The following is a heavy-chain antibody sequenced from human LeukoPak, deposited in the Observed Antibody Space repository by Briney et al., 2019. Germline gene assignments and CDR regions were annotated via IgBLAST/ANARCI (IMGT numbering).Heavy chain of an antibody. J-gene: IGHJ4*02. CDR3: ARDSAEFDY. CDR2: IYSSGST. V-gene: IGHV4-39*07. Sequence: KPSETLSLTCTVSGGSISSSSYYWGWIRQPPGKGLEWIGSIYSSGSTYYNPSLKSRVTISVDTSKNQFSLKLSSVTAADTAVYYCARDSAEFDYWGPGTLVTVSS. CDR1: GGSISSSSYY.